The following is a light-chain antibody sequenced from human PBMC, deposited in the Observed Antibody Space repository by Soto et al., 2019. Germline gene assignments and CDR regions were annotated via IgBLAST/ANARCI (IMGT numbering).Light chain of an antibody. Sequence: DIQMTQSPSTLSASVGEGITITCRASWNISDSLAWYQQKPGKAPKLLIYEASSLKSGVPSRFSGSRSGTEYTLTIISLQPDDFATYYCQQYNGYWTFGQGTKVEIK. J-gene: IGKJ1*01. CDR1: WNISDS. CDR2: EAS. CDR3: QQYNGYWT. V-gene: IGKV1-5*03.